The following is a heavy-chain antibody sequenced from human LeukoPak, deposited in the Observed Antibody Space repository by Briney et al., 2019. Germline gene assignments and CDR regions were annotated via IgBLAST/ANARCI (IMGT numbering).Heavy chain of an antibody. V-gene: IGHV4-34*01. CDR1: GGSFSGYY. CDR2: INHSGST. CDR3: ASSGYSSSWYIGGPYNWFDP. Sequence: PSETLSLTCAVYGGSFSGYYWSWIRQPPGKGLEWIGEINHSGSTNYNPSLKSRVTISVDTSKNQFSLKLSSVTAADTAVYYCASSGYSSSWYIGGPYNWFDPWGQGTLVTVPS. D-gene: IGHD6-13*01. J-gene: IGHJ5*02.